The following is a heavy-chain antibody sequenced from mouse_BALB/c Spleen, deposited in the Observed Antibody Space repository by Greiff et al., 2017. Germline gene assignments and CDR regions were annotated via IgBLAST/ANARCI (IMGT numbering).Heavy chain of an antibody. Sequence: VQLQESGPGLVAPSQSLSITCTVSGFSLTGYGVNWVRQPPGKGLEWLGMIWGDGSTDYNSALKSRLSISKDNSKSQVFLKMNSLQTDDTARYYCAREYGSSYAWFAYWGQGTLVTVSA. V-gene: IGHV2-6-7*02. CDR2: IWGDGST. D-gene: IGHD1-1*01. CDR3: AREYGSSYAWFAY. J-gene: IGHJ3*01. CDR1: GFSLTGYG.